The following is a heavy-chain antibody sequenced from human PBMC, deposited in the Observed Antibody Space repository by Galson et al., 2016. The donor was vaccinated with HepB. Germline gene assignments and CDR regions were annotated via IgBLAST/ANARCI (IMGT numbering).Heavy chain of an antibody. CDR2: ISAYNGNT. J-gene: IGHJ6*02. CDR3: ARVWGSMDV. V-gene: IGHV1-18*01. Sequence: SGYTFTSYGISWVRQAPGQGLEWMGWISAYNGNTNYAQKLQGRVTMTTDTSTSTAYMELRSLTSNDTAVYFCARVWGSMDVWGQGSTVTVSS. D-gene: IGHD3-16*01. CDR1: GYTFTSYG.